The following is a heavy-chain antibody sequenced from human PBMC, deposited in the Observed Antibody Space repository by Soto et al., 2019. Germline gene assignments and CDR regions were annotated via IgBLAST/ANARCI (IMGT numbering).Heavy chain of an antibody. CDR3: ARDWYPRFDP. V-gene: IGHV1-18*01. CDR2: INPSSGET. CDR1: GYTFSTYG. Sequence: QIQLVQSGPEVKKPGALVKVSCKVSGYTFSTYGITWVRQAPGQGLEWMGWINPSSGETNYAQNFQGRVTVTTDTSVTTAYLELRNLRSDDTAAYYCARDWYPRFDPWGQGTLVTVSS. D-gene: IGHD6-13*01. J-gene: IGHJ5*02.